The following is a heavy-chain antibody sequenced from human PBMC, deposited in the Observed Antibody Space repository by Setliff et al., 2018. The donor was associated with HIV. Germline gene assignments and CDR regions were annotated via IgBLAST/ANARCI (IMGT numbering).Heavy chain of an antibody. CDR2: FYTSGST. J-gene: IGHJ4*02. Sequence: PSETLSLTCTVSGGSISSYYWNWIRQPPGKGLEWIGYFYTSGSTDYNPSLKSRVSISLDTSKNQFSLKLSSVTAADTAVYYCARGRRDSSGPRPYYFVYWGLGTLVTVSS. D-gene: IGHD3-22*01. CDR1: GGSISSYY. V-gene: IGHV4-4*08. CDR3: ARGRRDSSGPRPYYFVY.